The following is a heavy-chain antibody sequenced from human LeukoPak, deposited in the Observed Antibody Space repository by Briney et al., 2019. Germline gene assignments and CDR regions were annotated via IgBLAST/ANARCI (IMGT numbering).Heavy chain of an antibody. Sequence: SETLSLTCAVYGGSFSGCYWTWIPQPPAKGLERIGEINHSGSTNYNPSLKSRATISVDTSKNQFSLKLSSVTAADTAVYYCARGVGQQLAFDYWGQGTLVTVSS. D-gene: IGHD6-13*01. CDR3: ARGVGQQLAFDY. CDR1: GGSFSGCY. J-gene: IGHJ4*02. CDR2: INHSGST. V-gene: IGHV4-34*01.